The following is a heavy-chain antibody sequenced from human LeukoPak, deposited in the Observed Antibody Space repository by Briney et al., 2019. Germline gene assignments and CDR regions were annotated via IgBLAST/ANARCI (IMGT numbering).Heavy chain of an antibody. D-gene: IGHD3-10*01. CDR1: GGSFSGYF. J-gene: IGHJ5*02. V-gene: IGHV4-59*01. CDR3: ARSEAPTVRGVIMVNWVDP. Sequence: SETLSLTCAVYGGSFSGYFWSWIRQPPGKGLEWIGYISYSGSTDYNPSLKSRVTISVDTSRNQFSLKLKSVTAADTAVCYCARSEAPTVRGVIMVNWVDPWGQGTLVTVSS. CDR2: ISYSGST.